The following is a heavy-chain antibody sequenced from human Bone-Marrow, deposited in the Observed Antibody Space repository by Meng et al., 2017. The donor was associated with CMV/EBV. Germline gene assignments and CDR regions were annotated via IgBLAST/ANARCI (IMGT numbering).Heavy chain of an antibody. Sequence: ASVKVSCKASGYTFTSYYMHWVRQAPGQGLEWMGIINPSGGSTSYAQKFQGRVTMTRDTSTSTAYMELRSLRSDDTAVYYCARGPVLDIVVVPAAIDYYGMDVWGQGTTVTVSS. CDR2: INPSGGST. CDR3: ARGPVLDIVVVPAAIDYYGMDV. D-gene: IGHD2-2*02. CDR1: GYTFTSYY. V-gene: IGHV1-46*01. J-gene: IGHJ6*02.